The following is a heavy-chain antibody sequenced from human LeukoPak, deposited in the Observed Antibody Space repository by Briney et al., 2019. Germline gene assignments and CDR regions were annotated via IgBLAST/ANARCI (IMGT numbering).Heavy chain of an antibody. J-gene: IGHJ4*02. CDR1: GFTFSSYW. V-gene: IGHV3-7*01. Sequence: GGSLRLSCAASGFTFSSYWMSWVRQAPGKGLEWVANINQDGSEKYYVDSVKGRFTISRDNAKNSLHLQMNSLRAEDTAVYYCASGMIEYDYWGQGTLATVSS. D-gene: IGHD3-22*01. CDR3: ASGMIEYDY. CDR2: INQDGSEK.